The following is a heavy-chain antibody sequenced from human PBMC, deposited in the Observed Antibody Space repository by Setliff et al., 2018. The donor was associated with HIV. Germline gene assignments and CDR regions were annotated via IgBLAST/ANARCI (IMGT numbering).Heavy chain of an antibody. D-gene: IGHD2-2*01. V-gene: IGHV3-7*01. J-gene: IGHJ4*02. CDR2: ITQYGNEK. CDR1: GFTFSNFW. CDR3: ARQISFGLAPDDGSRSGFEYFDY. Sequence: PGGSLRLSCAGSGFTFSNFWMSWVRQAPGKGLEWVASITQYGNEKHFVDSVLGRFTISRDNSKNSLALQMSGLRAEDTAVYYCARQISFGLAPDDGSRSGFEYFDYWGQGTLVTVSS.